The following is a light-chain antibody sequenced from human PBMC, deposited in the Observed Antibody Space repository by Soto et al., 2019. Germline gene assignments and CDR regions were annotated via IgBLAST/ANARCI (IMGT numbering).Light chain of an antibody. J-gene: IGLJ1*01. CDR2: SNS. Sequence: QSVLTQPPSASGTPGQMVTISCSGSSSNVGSNYVYWYQQLPGAAPKLLIYSNSQRPSGVPDRFSGSKSGTSASLAISGLRSEDEADYYCATWDDSLSGYVFGAGTKLTVL. CDR1: SSNVGSNY. V-gene: IGLV1-47*02. CDR3: ATWDDSLSGYV.